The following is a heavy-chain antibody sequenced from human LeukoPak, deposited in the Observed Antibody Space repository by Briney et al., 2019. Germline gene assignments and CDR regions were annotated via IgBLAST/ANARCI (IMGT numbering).Heavy chain of an antibody. CDR2: FLVGSGNT. V-gene: IGHV1-58*01. Sequence: GSSVNVSFKASRFTFTSSAVHWVRQARGQRLEWIGWFLVGSGNTNYAQKFQERVTITRDMSTSTAYMELSSLRSEDTAVYYCARDNIVVGPFEYWGQGALVTVSS. CDR1: RFTFTSSA. D-gene: IGHD3-22*01. CDR3: ARDNIVVGPFEY. J-gene: IGHJ4*02.